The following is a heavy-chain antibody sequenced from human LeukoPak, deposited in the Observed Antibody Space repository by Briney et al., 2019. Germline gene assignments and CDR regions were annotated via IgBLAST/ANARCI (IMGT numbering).Heavy chain of an antibody. Sequence: ASVKVSCKASGYSFSSYDINWVRQATGQGLEWMGWMNPNSGNAGYAQKFQGRVTMTRDTSINTAYLELNSLRSEDTAVYYCARVIRYFYGMGVWGQGTTVIVSS. V-gene: IGHV1-8*01. CDR2: MNPNSGNA. CDR1: GYSFSSYD. CDR3: ARVIRYFYGMGV. J-gene: IGHJ6*02. D-gene: IGHD2-21*01.